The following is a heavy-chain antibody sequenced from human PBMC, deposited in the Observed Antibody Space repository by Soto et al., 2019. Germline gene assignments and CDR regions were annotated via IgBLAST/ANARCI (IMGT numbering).Heavy chain of an antibody. Sequence: QVQLQESGPGLVKPSGTLSLTCAVSGGSFTSNNWWTLVRQPPGQGLEWIGEIYRTGITNYNPSLKRRVTISLDKSEHHFSLKVTSLTAADTAVYYCASRDPGTSVDYWGQGTLVTVSS. D-gene: IGHD1-7*01. V-gene: IGHV4-4*02. CDR1: GGSFTSNNW. CDR3: ASRDPGTSVDY. CDR2: IYRTGIT. J-gene: IGHJ4*02.